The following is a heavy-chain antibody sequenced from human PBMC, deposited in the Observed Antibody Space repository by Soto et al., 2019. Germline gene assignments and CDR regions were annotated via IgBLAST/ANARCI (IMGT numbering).Heavy chain of an antibody. J-gene: IGHJ4*02. CDR3: AIHIGAYYDINGYPYFDY. CDR1: GYRFSSFW. D-gene: IGHD3-22*01. CDR2: IYPGDATT. Sequence: PGESLKISCKISGYRFSSFWIAWVRQKPGKGLEWMGIIYPGDATTIYSPSFQGRLTISVDMSISTAHLQWYELKASDSAMYYCAIHIGAYYDINGYPYFDYWGEGTRVTVSS. V-gene: IGHV5-51*01.